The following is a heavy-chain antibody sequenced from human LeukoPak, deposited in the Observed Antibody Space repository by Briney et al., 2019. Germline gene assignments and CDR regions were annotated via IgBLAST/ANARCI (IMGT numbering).Heavy chain of an antibody. CDR3: ARDPYSGGYGDYYYYYMDL. Sequence: PGGSLRLSCAASGFTFSTYSMNWVRQAPGKGLEWVSSISSNSRYIYYADSMRGRFTISRDNAKNSLYLQMNSLRAEDTAVYYCARDPYSGGYGDYYYYYMDLWGQGTTVTISS. D-gene: IGHD1-26*01. CDR1: GFTFSTYS. CDR2: ISSNSRYI. V-gene: IGHV3-21*01. J-gene: IGHJ6*03.